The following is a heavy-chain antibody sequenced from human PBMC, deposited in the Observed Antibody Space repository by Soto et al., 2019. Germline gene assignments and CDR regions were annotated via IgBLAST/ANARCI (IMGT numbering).Heavy chain of an antibody. CDR3: ARHGYYDSSGYYYALDYYYGMDV. V-gene: IGHV5-51*01. CDR1: GYSFTSYW. CDR2: IYPGDSDT. J-gene: IGHJ6*02. D-gene: IGHD3-22*01. Sequence: GESLKISCKGSGYSFTSYWIGWVRQMPGKGLEWMGIIYPGDSDTRYSPSFQGQVTNSADKSISTAYLQWSSLKASDTAMYYCARHGYYDSSGYYYALDYYYGMDVWGQGTTVTVSS.